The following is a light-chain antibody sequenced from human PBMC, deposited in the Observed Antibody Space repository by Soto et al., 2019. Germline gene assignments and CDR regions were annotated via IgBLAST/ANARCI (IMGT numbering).Light chain of an antibody. CDR1: QSVSSSY. V-gene: IGKV3-20*01. CDR2: GAS. CDR3: QQYGNSFT. J-gene: IGKJ3*01. Sequence: EIVLTQSPGTLSLSPGERATLSCWASQSVSSSYLAWYQQKPGQAPRLLIYGASSRATGISDRFSGSGSGTDFTLTISRLEPEDFAVYYCQQYGNSFTFGPGTKVDIK.